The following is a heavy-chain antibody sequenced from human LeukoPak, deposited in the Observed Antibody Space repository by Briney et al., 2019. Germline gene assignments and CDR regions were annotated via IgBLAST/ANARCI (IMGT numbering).Heavy chain of an antibody. V-gene: IGHV3-33*01. D-gene: IGHD2-21*01. J-gene: IGHJ4*02. CDR2: IWYDGHNK. CDR1: GFSFSKYG. CDR3: AREWGLIAVAGGPGY. Sequence: GVSLGLSCVASGFSFSKYGMHWVRQAPGKGLQWLAIIWYDGHNKYYADSVKGRFTISRDNSKNTLFLEMNDLKAEDTAVYYCAREWGLIAVAGGPGYWGQGTLVTVSS.